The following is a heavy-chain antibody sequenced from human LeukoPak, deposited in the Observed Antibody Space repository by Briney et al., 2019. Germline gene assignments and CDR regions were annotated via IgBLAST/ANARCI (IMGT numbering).Heavy chain of an antibody. J-gene: IGHJ5*02. V-gene: IGHV3-23*01. Sequence: GGSLRLSCAASGFTFSSYAMSWVRQAPGQGLEWVSALSGRGGSTYYADPVKGRFTISRDNSKNTLYLQMNSLRAEDTAVYYCAKDWAGIAAVNWFDPWGQGTLVTVSS. CDR1: GFTFSSYA. CDR3: AKDWAGIAAVNWFDP. CDR2: LSGRGGST. D-gene: IGHD6-13*01.